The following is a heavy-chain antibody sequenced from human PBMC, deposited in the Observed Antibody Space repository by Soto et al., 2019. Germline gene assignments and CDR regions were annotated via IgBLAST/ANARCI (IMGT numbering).Heavy chain of an antibody. D-gene: IGHD2-2*03. J-gene: IGHJ5*02. V-gene: IGHV4-39*01. Sequence: SETLSLTCTVSGGSISSSSYYWGWIRQPPGKGLEWIGSIYYSGSTYYNPSLKSRVTIAVDTSKNQFYLKLSSVTAADTAVYYCAQCGYCSSTSCPPWDQDCFAPSGQGTLVTVSS. CDR3: AQCGYCSSTSCPPWDQDCFAP. CDR2: IYYSGST. CDR1: GGSISSSSYY.